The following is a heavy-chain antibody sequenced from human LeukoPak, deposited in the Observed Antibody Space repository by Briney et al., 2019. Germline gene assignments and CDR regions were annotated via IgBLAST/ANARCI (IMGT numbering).Heavy chain of an antibody. V-gene: IGHV3-23*01. D-gene: IGHD7-27*01. CDR1: GFTFSSYA. CDR2: ISGSGGST. Sequence: GGSLRLSCAASGFTFSSYAMSWVRQAPGKGLEWVSAISGSGGSTSYAQKFQGRVTMTTDTSTSTAYMELRSLRSDDTAVYYCARELLGLGAFDIWGQGTMVTVSS. CDR3: ARELLGLGAFDI. J-gene: IGHJ3*02.